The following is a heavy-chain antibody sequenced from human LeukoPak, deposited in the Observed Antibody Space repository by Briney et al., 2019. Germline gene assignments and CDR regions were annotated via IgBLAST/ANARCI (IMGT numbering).Heavy chain of an antibody. Sequence: ASVKVSCKASGASFTNYYIHWVRQASGQGFEWVGLIYPAGGWTNYAQKFQGRVTMTTDTSTSTVYMELSSLRSEDTAVYYCARDMPHNCFDPWGQGTLVTVSP. D-gene: IGHD2-2*01. CDR2: IYPAGGWT. V-gene: IGHV1-46*01. CDR3: ARDMPHNCFDP. CDR1: GASFTNYY. J-gene: IGHJ5*02.